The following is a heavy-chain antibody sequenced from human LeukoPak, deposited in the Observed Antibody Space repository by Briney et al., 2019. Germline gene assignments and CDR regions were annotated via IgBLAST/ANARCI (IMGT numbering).Heavy chain of an antibody. CDR1: GYTFTGYF. Sequence: ASVKVSCKASGYTFTGYFIHWVRQAPGRGLEWMGWINTNSGGTNSAQKFQGRVTMTRDTSISTDHMELSRLRSDDTAVYYCARSPHINLARGVLHFDYWGQGTLVTVSS. J-gene: IGHJ4*02. CDR3: ARSPHINLARGVLHFDY. CDR2: INTNSGGT. V-gene: IGHV1-2*02. D-gene: IGHD3-10*01.